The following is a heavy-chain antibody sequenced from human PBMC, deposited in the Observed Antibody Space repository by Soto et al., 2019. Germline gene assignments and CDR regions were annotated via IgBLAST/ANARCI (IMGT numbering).Heavy chain of an antibody. CDR1: GGSFSAYY. D-gene: IGHD3-22*01. Sequence: SETLSLTCAVYGGSFSAYYWSWIRQPPGKGLEWIGEINHSGGTSYNPSLKSRVTISVDTSKSQFSLKLTSVTAADRAVYYCARGSVDTVDSSGFYDYWGQGTQVTVSS. V-gene: IGHV4-34*01. CDR2: INHSGGT. CDR3: ARGSVDTVDSSGFYDY. J-gene: IGHJ4*02.